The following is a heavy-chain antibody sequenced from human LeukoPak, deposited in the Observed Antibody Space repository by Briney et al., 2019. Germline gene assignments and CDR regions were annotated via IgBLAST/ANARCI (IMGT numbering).Heavy chain of an antibody. CDR3: VSFYETY. CDR2: ISANGRDT. D-gene: IGHD2/OR15-2a*01. Sequence: GGSLRLSCAASGFIFDDFAMSWVRQAPGKGLEWVSSISANGRDTFYADFVKGRFTISKDNAKNTVYLQMNSLRAEDTAVYYCVSFYETYWGRGTLVTVSS. CDR1: GFIFDDFA. V-gene: IGHV3-20*04. J-gene: IGHJ4*02.